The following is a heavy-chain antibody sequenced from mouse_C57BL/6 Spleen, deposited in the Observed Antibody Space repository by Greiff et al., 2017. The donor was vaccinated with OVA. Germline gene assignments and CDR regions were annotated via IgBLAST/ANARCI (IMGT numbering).Heavy chain of an antibody. CDR1: GYTFTDYY. D-gene: IGHD3-3*01. J-gene: IGHJ2*01. V-gene: IGHV1-26*01. Sequence: VQLQQSGPELVKPGASVKISCKASGYTFTDYYMNWVKQSHGKSLEWIGDINPNNGGTSYNQKFKGKATLTVDKSSSTAYMELRSLTSEDSAVYYWARSTRGQGWGQGTTLTVSS. CDR3: ARSTRGQG. CDR2: INPNNGGT.